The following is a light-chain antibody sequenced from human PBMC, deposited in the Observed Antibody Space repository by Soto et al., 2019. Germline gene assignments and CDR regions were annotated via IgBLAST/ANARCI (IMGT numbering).Light chain of an antibody. CDR1: QDISNY. J-gene: IGKJ4*01. CDR3: QQYDNLPLT. Sequence: DIQMTQSPSSLSASVGDRVTITCQASQDISNYLNWYQQKPGKAPKLLIYDASNLKTGVPSRFSGSGSGTDFTFTISCLQPEDIATYYCQQYDNLPLTFGGGTKMEIK. V-gene: IGKV1-33*01. CDR2: DAS.